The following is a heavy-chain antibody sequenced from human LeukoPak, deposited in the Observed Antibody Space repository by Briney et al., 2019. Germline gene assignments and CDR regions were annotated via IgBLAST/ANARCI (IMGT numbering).Heavy chain of an antibody. J-gene: IGHJ5*02. V-gene: IGHV4-59*01. CDR3: ARDHCSGGSCYPGWFDP. CDR1: GGSISSYY. CDR2: IYYSGST. D-gene: IGHD2-15*01. Sequence: SETLSLTCTVSGGSISSYYWSWIRQPPGKGLEWIGYIYYSGSTNYNPSLKSRVTISVDTSKSQFSLRLSSVTAADTAVYYCARDHCSGGSCYPGWFDPWGQGTLVTVSS.